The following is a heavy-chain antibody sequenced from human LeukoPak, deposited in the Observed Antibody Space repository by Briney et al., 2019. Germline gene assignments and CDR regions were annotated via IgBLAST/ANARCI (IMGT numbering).Heavy chain of an antibody. CDR2: IYYSGST. CDR1: SGSISSYY. CDR3: ARSPGYYFDY. J-gene: IGHJ4*02. V-gene: IGHV4-59*08. Sequence: KPSETLSLTCTVSSGSISSYYWCWIRQPPGKGLEWIGYIYYSGSTNYNLSLKSRVTISVDTSKNQFSLKLSSVTAADTAVYYCARSPGYYFDYWGQGTLVTVSS.